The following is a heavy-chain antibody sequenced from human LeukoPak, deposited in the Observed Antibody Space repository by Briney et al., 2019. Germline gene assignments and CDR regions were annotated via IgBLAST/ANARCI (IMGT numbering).Heavy chain of an antibody. CDR1: GYSFNDKY. CDR3: ARGNAYCSGGSCYARVGRRKYYFDY. CDR2: MNPNSGNT. Sequence: ASVRVSCKASGYSFNDKYLHWVRQATGQGLEWMGWMNPNSGNTGYAQKFQGRVTITRNTSISTAYMELSSLRSEDTAVYYCARGNAYCSGGSCYARVGRRKYYFDYWGQGTLVTVSS. V-gene: IGHV1-8*03. D-gene: IGHD2-15*01. J-gene: IGHJ4*02.